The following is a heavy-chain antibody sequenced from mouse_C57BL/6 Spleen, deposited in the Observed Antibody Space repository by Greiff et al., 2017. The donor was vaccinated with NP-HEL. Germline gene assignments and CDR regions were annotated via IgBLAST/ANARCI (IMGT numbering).Heavy chain of an antibody. CDR2: ISDGGSYT. CDR3: ARENDGSSFYAMDY. V-gene: IGHV5-4*01. CDR1: GFTFSSYA. Sequence: EVKLMESGGGLVKPGGSLKLSCAASGFTFSSYAMSWVRQTPEKRLEWVATISDGGSYTYYPDNVKGRFTISRDNAKNNLYLQMSHLKSEDTAMYYCARENDGSSFYAMDYWGQGTSVTVSS. J-gene: IGHJ4*01. D-gene: IGHD1-1*01.